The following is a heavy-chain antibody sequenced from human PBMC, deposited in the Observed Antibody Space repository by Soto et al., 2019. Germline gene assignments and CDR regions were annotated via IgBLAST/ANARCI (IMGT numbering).Heavy chain of an antibody. CDR1: GGTFSSYA. CDR2: IIPIFGTA. V-gene: IGHV1-69*06. D-gene: IGHD3-22*01. Sequence: SVKVSCKASGGTFSSYAISWVRQAPGQGLEWMGGIIPIFGTANYAQKFQGRVTITADKSTSTAYMELSSLRSEDTAVYYCARSYYDSSGVTDYFDYWGQGTLVTVSS. CDR3: ARSYYDSSGVTDYFDY. J-gene: IGHJ4*02.